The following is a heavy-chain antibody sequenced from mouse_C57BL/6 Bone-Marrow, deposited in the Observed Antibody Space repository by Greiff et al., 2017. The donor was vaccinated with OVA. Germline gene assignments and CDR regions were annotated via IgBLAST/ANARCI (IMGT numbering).Heavy chain of an antibody. D-gene: IGHD1-1*01. CDR3: AIPYYGSSYDY. J-gene: IGHJ2*01. Sequence: QVQLQQSGPELVKPGASVKISCKASGYAFSSSWMNWVKQRPGKGLEWIGRIYPGDGDTNYNGKFKGKATLTADKSSSTACMQLSSLTSEDSAVYFCAIPYYGSSYDYWGQGTTLTVSS. CDR1: GYAFSSSW. CDR2: IYPGDGDT. V-gene: IGHV1-82*01.